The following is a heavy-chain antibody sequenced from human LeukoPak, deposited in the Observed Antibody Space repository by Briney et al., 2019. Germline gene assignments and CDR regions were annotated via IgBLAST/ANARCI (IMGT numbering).Heavy chain of an antibody. CDR3: AKDRTVGASYWYFDL. V-gene: IGHV3-23*01. Sequence: PGGSLRLSCAASGFTFSSYAMSWVRQAPGKGLEWVSAISGSGGSAYYADSVKGRFTISRDSSKITLFLHMNTLRAEDTAIYYCAKDRTVGASYWYFDLWGRGTLVTVSS. D-gene: IGHD1-26*01. J-gene: IGHJ2*01. CDR2: ISGSGGSA. CDR1: GFTFSSYA.